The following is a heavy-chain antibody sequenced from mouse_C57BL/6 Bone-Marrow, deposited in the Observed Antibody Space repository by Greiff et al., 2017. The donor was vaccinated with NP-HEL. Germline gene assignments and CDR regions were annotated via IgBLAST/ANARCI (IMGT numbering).Heavy chain of an antibody. CDR3: ARKSDYGYDGYAMDY. V-gene: IGHV1-52*01. CDR1: GYTFTSYW. Sequence: QVQLQQPGAELVRPGSSVKLSCKASGYTFTSYWMHWVKQRPIQGLEWIGNIDPSDSETHYNQKFKDKATLTVDKSSSTAYMQLSSLTSEDSAVYYCARKSDYGYDGYAMDYWGQGTSVTVSS. CDR2: IDPSDSET. J-gene: IGHJ4*01. D-gene: IGHD2-2*01.